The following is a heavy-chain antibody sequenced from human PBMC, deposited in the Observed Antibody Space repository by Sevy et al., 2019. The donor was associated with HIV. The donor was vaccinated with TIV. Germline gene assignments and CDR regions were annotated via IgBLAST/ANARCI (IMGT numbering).Heavy chain of an antibody. Sequence: GGSLRLSCAASGFTFSSYSMNWVRQAPGKGLEWVSSISSSSSYIYYADSVKGRFTISRDNAKNSLYLQMNSLRAEDTAVYNCAREWTDYGGNSCYFYYYYMDVWGKGTTVTVSS. CDR2: ISSSSSYI. CDR1: GFTFSSYS. J-gene: IGHJ6*03. CDR3: AREWTDYGGNSCYFYYYYMDV. V-gene: IGHV3-21*01. D-gene: IGHD4-17*01.